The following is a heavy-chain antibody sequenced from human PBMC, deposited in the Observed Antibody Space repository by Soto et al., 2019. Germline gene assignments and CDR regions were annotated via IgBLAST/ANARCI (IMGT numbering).Heavy chain of an antibody. CDR3: ARDKITGLCDY. CDR2: INHSGST. CDR1: GGSFSGYY. V-gene: IGHV4-34*01. J-gene: IGHJ4*02. Sequence: QVQLQQWGAGLLKPSETLSLTCAGYGGSFSGYYWTWIRQPPGTGLEGIGEINHSGSTNYNPSLKTRVTISVDASKNQFSLKLTSVTAADTAVYYCARDKITGLCDYWGQGTLVTVSS. D-gene: IGHD2-8*02.